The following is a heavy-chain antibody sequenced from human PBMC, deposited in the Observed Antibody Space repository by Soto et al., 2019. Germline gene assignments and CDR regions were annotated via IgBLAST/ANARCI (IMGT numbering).Heavy chain of an antibody. CDR1: GFTFSSYA. D-gene: IGHD1-26*01. J-gene: IGHJ4*02. Sequence: PGGSLRLSCAVSGFTFSSYAMNWVRQAPGKGLEWVSVISGRDGSTFYADSVKGRFTISRDNSKNTVYLQMNSLRADVTAIYYCAKTLIRGRIMGGLDSWGLGTLVTVSS. CDR3: AKTLIRGRIMGGLDS. CDR2: ISGRDGST. V-gene: IGHV3-23*01.